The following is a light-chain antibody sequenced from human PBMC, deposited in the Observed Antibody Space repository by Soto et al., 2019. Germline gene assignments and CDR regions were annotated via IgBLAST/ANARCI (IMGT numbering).Light chain of an antibody. Sequence: EIVLTQSPGTLSLSPGERATLSCRASQSVKSNYLAWYQQKPGQPPTLLIHLTSTRATGIPDRFSGSGSGTDFTPTITRLEPDDFAVYYCQQDGDSLSVGGGTTVENK. CDR2: LTS. CDR3: QQDGDSLS. V-gene: IGKV3-20*01. CDR1: QSVKSNY. J-gene: IGKJ4*01.